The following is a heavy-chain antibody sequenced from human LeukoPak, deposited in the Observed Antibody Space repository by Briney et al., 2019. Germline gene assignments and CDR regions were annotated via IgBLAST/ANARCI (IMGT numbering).Heavy chain of an antibody. CDR3: ATRGVIIMDGWFDP. V-gene: IGHV4-34*01. J-gene: IGHJ5*02. Sequence: SETLSLTCAVYGGSFSGYYWSWIRQPPGKGLEWMGEINHSGSTNYNPSLKSRVTISVDTSKNQFSLKLSSVTAADTAVYYCATRGVIIMDGWFDPWGQGTLVTVSS. CDR2: INHSGST. CDR1: GGSFSGYY. D-gene: IGHD3-10*01.